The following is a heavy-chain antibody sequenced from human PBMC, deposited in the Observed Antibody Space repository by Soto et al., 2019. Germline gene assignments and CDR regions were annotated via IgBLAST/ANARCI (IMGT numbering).Heavy chain of an antibody. CDR2: IIPLFGTT. V-gene: IGHV1-69*01. CDR1: GGSFSYYA. Sequence: QVQLVQSGAEVRRTGSSVKVSCKASGGSFSYYAFSWVRQGPGQGLEWMGGIIPLFGTTKYAQTFQGRVTITADESTKIVYMELSSLRSEDTAVYYCARSGEAYYDVLTGYYKGSWFDPWGQGTLFTVSS. J-gene: IGHJ5*02. CDR3: ARSGEAYYDVLTGYYKGSWFDP. D-gene: IGHD3-9*01.